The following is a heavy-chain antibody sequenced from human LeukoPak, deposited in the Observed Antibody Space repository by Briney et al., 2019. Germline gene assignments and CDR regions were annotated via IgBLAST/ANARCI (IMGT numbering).Heavy chain of an antibody. CDR1: GGSFSTYS. CDR3: ARDTTVASEMQH. Sequence: PAETLSLTCSVSGGSFSTYSWSWVRQSPGKRLEWIGYIYSGGTTNYNPSLNSRVTISADAAKNQYSLRLRYVTAADTAISYCARDTTVASEMQHWGQGTLVTVSS. V-gene: IGHV4-59*01. CDR2: IYSGGTT. D-gene: IGHD4-23*01. J-gene: IGHJ4*02.